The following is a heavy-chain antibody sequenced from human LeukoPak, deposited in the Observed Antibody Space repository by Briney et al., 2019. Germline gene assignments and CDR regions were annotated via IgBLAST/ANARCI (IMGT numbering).Heavy chain of an antibody. V-gene: IGHV1-2*02. J-gene: IGHJ1*01. CDR3: ADGYDSGYCSSTSCPPSEYFQH. D-gene: IGHD2-2*01. CDR2: INPNSGGT. CDR1: GYTFTGYY. Sequence: ASVKVSCKASGYTFTGYYMHWVRQAPGQGLEWMGWINPNSGGTNFAQKFQGRVTMTRDTSISTAYMELSRLRSDDTAVYYCADGYDSGYCSSTSCPPSEYFQHWGQGTLVTVSS.